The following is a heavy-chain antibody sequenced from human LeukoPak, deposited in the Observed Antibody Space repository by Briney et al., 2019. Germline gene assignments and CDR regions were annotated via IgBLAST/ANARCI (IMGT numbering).Heavy chain of an antibody. D-gene: IGHD6-13*01. Sequence: ASVKVSCKASGYTFTGYFLHWARRAPGQGFEWMGWINPNSGGTYYTQRFQGRVTMTRDTSISTAYMELSSLRSDDTAVYYCARAQSLTAPAGTFANSWGQGTLVTVSS. CDR2: INPNSGGT. CDR3: ARAQSLTAPAGTFANS. CDR1: GYTFTGYF. V-gene: IGHV1-2*02. J-gene: IGHJ4*02.